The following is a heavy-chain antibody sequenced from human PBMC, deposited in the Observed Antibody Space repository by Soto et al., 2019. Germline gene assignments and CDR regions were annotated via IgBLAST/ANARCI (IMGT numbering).Heavy chain of an antibody. CDR2: IIPIFGTA. CDR1: GGTFSSYA. Sequence: GASVKVSCKASGGTFSSYAISWVRQAPGQGLEWMGGIIPIFGTANYAQKFQGRVTITADESTSTAYMELSSLRSEDTAVYYCARGQWLVGTRYNWFDPWGQETLVTVSS. CDR3: ARGQWLVGTRYNWFDP. J-gene: IGHJ5*02. V-gene: IGHV1-69*13. D-gene: IGHD6-19*01.